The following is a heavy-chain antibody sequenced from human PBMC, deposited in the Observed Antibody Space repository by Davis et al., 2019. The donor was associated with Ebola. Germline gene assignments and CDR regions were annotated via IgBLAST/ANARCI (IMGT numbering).Heavy chain of an antibody. CDR2: FNPNSGGT. Sequence: ASVKVSCKTSGYTFSNYDINWVRQATGQGLEWMGWFNPNSGGTNYAQKFQGRVTMTRDTSISTAYMELSRLRSDDTAVYYCARESPGGIVVVPADYYYGMDVWGQGTTVTVSS. D-gene: IGHD2-2*01. J-gene: IGHJ6*02. CDR1: GYTFSNYD. CDR3: ARESPGGIVVVPADYYYGMDV. V-gene: IGHV1-2*02.